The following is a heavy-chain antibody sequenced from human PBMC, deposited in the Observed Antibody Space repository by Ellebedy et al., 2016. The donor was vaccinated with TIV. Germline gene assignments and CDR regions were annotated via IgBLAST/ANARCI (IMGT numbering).Heavy chain of an antibody. CDR1: GYTFSSYF. J-gene: IGHJ4*02. D-gene: IGHD3-16*01. V-gene: IGHV1-46*01. Sequence: ASVKVSXXASGYTFSSYFMHWVRQAPGQGLEWMGIINPSGGSTSYAQKFQGRVTLTRDTSTSTVYMELSSLRSEDTAVYYCARDLFRGVTADYWGQGTLVTVSS. CDR3: ARDLFRGVTADY. CDR2: INPSGGST.